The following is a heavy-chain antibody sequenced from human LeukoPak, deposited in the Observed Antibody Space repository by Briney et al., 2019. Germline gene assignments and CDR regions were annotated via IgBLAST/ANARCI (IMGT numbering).Heavy chain of an antibody. CDR3: ARGCVVVPAAQNWFDP. J-gene: IGHJ5*02. Sequence: SETLSLTCTVSGYSISTGYYWGWVRQTPGKGLEWLGTVFHTGATYYNPSLRSRVTISVDTSKNQFSLKLSSVTAADTAVYYCARGCVVVPAAQNWFDPWGQGTLVTVSS. D-gene: IGHD2-2*01. CDR2: VFHTGAT. CDR1: GYSISTGYY. V-gene: IGHV4-38-2*02.